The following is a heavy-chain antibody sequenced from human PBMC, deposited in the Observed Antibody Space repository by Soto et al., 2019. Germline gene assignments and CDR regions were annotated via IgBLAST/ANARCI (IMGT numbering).Heavy chain of an antibody. CDR1: GFTFNIYA. Sequence: GSLRLSCAASGFTFNIYAMSWVRQAPGKGLEWVSAISGSGGSTYYADSVKGRFTISRDNSKNTLYLQMNSPRAEDTAVYYCATAAPRIAAAGLYYYYGMDVWGQGTTVTVSS. CDR3: ATAAPRIAAAGLYYYYGMDV. J-gene: IGHJ6*02. V-gene: IGHV3-23*01. D-gene: IGHD6-13*01. CDR2: ISGSGGST.